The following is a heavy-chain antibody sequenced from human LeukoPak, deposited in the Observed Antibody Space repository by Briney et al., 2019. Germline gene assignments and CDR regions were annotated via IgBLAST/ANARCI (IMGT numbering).Heavy chain of an antibody. V-gene: IGHV1-69*13. D-gene: IGHD2-2*01. Sequence: EASVKVSCKASGGTFSSYAISWVRQAPGQGLEWMGGIIPIFGTANYAQKFQGRVTITADESTSTAYMELSSLRSEDTAVYYCAILVPAASWFDPWGQGTLVTVSS. CDR3: AILVPAASWFDP. CDR1: GGTFSSYA. J-gene: IGHJ5*02. CDR2: IIPIFGTA.